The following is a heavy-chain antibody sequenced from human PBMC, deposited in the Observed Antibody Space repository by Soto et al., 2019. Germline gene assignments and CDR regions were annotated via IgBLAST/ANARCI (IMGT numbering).Heavy chain of an antibody. D-gene: IGHD2-2*01. V-gene: IGHV3-23*01. CDR3: ARVKLGYCISTSCYHDY. Sequence: GGSLRLSCAASGLTFSSYAMSWVRQAPGKGLEWVSGIRGSGGITQYADSVKGRFTISRDNAKNSLYLQMNSLRAEDTAVYYCARVKLGYCISTSCYHDYWGQGTLVTVSS. J-gene: IGHJ4*02. CDR1: GLTFSSYA. CDR2: IRGSGGIT.